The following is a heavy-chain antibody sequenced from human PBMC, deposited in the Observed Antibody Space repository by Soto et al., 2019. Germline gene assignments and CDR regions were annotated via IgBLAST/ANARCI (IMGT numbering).Heavy chain of an antibody. V-gene: IGHV3-23*04. Sequence: EVQLVESGGGLLQPGGSLGLSWAASGLGLSPYSLNWFPQAQGRGLEWVSAISGGGGSTYYANSVKGRFTISRDNSKNTLYLQMNSLRAEDTAVYYCAKAAQVGLTIMGDWGQGTLVTVSS. CDR1: GLGLSPYS. D-gene: IGHD1-26*01. CDR2: ISGGGGST. CDR3: AKAAQVGLTIMGD. J-gene: IGHJ4*02.